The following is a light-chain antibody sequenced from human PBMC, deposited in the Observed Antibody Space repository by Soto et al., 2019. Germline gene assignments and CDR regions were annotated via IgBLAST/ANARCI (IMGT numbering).Light chain of an antibody. J-gene: IGKJ1*01. CDR3: QHYSNWFWT. CDR2: DAS. V-gene: IGKV3-15*01. CDR1: QSVGST. Sequence: EIVMTQSPATLSVSPGEGATLSCRASQSVGSTLAWYQQRPGQAPRVLIYDASTRATGIPARFSGRGSGTEFTLTISSLQSEDFAVYYCQHYSNWFWTFGQGTKVEIK.